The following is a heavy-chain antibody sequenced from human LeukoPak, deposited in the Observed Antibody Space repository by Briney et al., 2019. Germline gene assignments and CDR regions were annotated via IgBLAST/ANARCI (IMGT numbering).Heavy chain of an antibody. D-gene: IGHD4-17*01. Sequence: SETLSLTCSVSGDSFSSHYWTWIRQSPGTALECIGYISHVGRTNYNPSLKSRVTISIDTPKNQFSLKLRSVTAADTAVYYCARDLVTVTKGFDIWGQGTMVSVSS. CDR1: GDSFSSHY. J-gene: IGHJ3*02. V-gene: IGHV4-59*11. CDR3: ARDLVTVTKGFDI. CDR2: ISHVGRT.